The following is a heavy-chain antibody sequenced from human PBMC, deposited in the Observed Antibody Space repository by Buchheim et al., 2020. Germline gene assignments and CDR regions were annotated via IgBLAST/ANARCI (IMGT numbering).Heavy chain of an antibody. Sequence: QVQLQESGPGLVKPSETLTLTCTVSGGSISNDYWSWIRQPPGKGLEWIGYLYNSGSTNYRDSLRSRATISADTSRNQFSLKLSSVTAADTAVYYCARHGDGGGYYDRYYDYWGRGTL. CDR2: LYNSGST. J-gene: IGHJ4*02. D-gene: IGHD3-22*01. CDR1: GGSISNDY. V-gene: IGHV4-59*01. CDR3: ARHGDGGGYYDRYYDY.